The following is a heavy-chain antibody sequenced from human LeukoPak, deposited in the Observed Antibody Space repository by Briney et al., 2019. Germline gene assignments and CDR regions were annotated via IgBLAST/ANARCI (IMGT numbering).Heavy chain of an antibody. Sequence: PGGSLRLSCTASGFIFDDYTMHWVRQAPGKGLEWVSLISWDGGSTYYVDSVKGRFTISRDNSKNSLYLQMSSLRPEDTALYYCAKDRRGYSFNFDYWGQGTLVTVSS. D-gene: IGHD5-18*01. CDR1: GFIFDDYT. CDR2: ISWDGGST. J-gene: IGHJ4*02. V-gene: IGHV3-43D*03. CDR3: AKDRRGYSFNFDY.